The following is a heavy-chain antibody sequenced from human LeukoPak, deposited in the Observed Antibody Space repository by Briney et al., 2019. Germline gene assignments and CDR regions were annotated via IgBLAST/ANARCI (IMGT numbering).Heavy chain of an antibody. J-gene: IGHJ4*02. CDR2: INHSGST. Sequence: SETLSLTCAVYGGSFSGYYWSWSRQPPGKGLEWIGEINHSGSTNYNPSLKSRVTISVDTSKNQFSLKLSSVTAADTAVYYCARIGRKVVLHYWGQGTLVSVSS. V-gene: IGHV4-34*01. CDR1: GGSFSGYY. CDR3: ARIGRKVVLHY. D-gene: IGHD1-26*01.